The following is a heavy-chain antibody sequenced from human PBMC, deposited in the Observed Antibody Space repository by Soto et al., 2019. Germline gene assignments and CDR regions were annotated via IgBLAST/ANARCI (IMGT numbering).Heavy chain of an antibody. V-gene: IGHV1-69*13. CDR1: GGTFSSYA. CDR2: IIPIFGTA. CDR3: ARDYHSSGYYYKT. Sequence: GASVKVSCKASGGTFSSYAISWVRQAPGQGLEWMGGIIPIFGTANYAQKFQGRVTITAGESTSTAYMELSSLRSEDTAVYYCARDYHSSGYYYKTWGQGTLVTVSS. J-gene: IGHJ4*02. D-gene: IGHD3-22*01.